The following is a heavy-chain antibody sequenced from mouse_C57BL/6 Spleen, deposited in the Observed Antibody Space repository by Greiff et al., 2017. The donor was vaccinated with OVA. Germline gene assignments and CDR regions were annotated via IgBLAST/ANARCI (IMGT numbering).Heavy chain of an antibody. Sequence: QVQLQQSGAELVKPGASVKLSCKASGYTFTSYWMHWVKQRPGQGLEWIGMIHPNSGSTNYNEKFKSKATLTVDKSSSTAYMQLSSLTSEDSAVYYCARAYYYGEEGYAMDYWGQGTSVTVSS. D-gene: IGHD1-1*01. CDR1: GYTFTSYW. CDR3: ARAYYYGEEGYAMDY. J-gene: IGHJ4*01. V-gene: IGHV1-64*01. CDR2: IHPNSGST.